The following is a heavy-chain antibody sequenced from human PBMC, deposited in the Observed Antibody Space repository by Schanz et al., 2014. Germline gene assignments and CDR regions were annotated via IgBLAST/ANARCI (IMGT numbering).Heavy chain of an antibody. CDR3: ARRKHAFDI. J-gene: IGHJ3*02. CDR1: GFPFSTYS. CDR2: IYTSGST. Sequence: QVQLVESGGGVVQPGGSLRLSCAASGFPFSTYSIHWVRQAPGKGLEWVSVIYTSGSTYYADSVRGRFTFSRDNSKNTLYLQMNSLRAEDTAVYYCARRKHAFDIWGQGTMVTVSS. V-gene: IGHV3-NL1*01.